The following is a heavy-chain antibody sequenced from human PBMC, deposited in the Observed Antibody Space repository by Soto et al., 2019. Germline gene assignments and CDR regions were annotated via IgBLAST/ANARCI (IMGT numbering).Heavy chain of an antibody. CDR2: IGAYNGDT. J-gene: IGHJ6*03. D-gene: IGHD6-25*01. V-gene: IGHV1-18*01. CDR3: ARGRRHVGYFYYYMDV. CDR1: GYTFTNYG. Sequence: QVQLLQSGAEVKKPGASVKVSCKASGYTFTNYGITWVRQAPGQGLEWMGWIGAYNGDTHYTERLQGRVTMTTDTSTTTTDKELRSLRSDDTAVYYCARGRRHVGYFYYYMDVWGKGTTVTVSS.